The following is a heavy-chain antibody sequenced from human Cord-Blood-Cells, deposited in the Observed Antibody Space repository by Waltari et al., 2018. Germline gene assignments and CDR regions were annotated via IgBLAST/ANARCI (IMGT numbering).Heavy chain of an antibody. D-gene: IGHD4-4*01. Sequence: VQLVQSGAEVKNPGSSVTVSCKASGGTFSSYAISWVRQAPGQGLEWMGGFIPIFGTANYAQKFQGRVTITADESTSTAYMELSSLRSEDTAVYYCARGPAYSNYYYYGMDVWGQGTTVTVSS. CDR1: GGTFSSYA. CDR2: FIPIFGTA. CDR3: ARGPAYSNYYYYGMDV. V-gene: IGHV1-69*12. J-gene: IGHJ6*02.